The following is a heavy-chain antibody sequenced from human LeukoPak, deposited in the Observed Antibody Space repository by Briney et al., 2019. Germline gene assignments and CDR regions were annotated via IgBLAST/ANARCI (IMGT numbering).Heavy chain of an antibody. J-gene: IGHJ4*02. V-gene: IGHV3-48*01. CDR1: GFIFNTYS. Sequence: GGSLRLSCAASGFIFNTYSMNWVRQAPGKGLEWVSYISSSSDAVYYADSVKGRFTISRDNAMNSLYLLMNSLRAEDTAVYYCARDYSYGDSIDYWGQGAPVTVSS. D-gene: IGHD4-17*01. CDR3: ARDYSYGDSIDY. CDR2: ISSSSDAV.